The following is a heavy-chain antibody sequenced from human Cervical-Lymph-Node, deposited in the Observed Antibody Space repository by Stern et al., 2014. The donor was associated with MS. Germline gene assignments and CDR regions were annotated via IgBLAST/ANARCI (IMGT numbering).Heavy chain of an antibody. Sequence: VQLVQSGGGVVRPGRSLRLSCAASGFTFEDYGMSWVRQGPGKGLEWGAAINWNGGSTVYAGSVQGRFTISRDNAKNSLYLQMNSLRAEDTALYHCARAFCTGGVCYSFPFYGMDVWGQGTTVTVSS. D-gene: IGHD2-8*02. V-gene: IGHV3-20*01. CDR2: INWNGGST. J-gene: IGHJ6*02. CDR3: ARAFCTGGVCYSFPFYGMDV. CDR1: GFTFEDYG.